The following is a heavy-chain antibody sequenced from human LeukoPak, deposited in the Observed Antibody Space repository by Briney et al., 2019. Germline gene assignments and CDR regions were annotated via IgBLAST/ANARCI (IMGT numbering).Heavy chain of an antibody. CDR1: GFTFSDYA. J-gene: IGHJ4*02. D-gene: IGHD5-12*01. CDR3: VNRYGGYDLDY. Sequence: PGGSLRLSCSASGFTFSDYALHWVRQAPGKGLEYVSTINSNGGSTNYADSVKGRFTISRDNSKNTLYLQMSSLRPEDTAVYYCVNRYGGYDLDYWGQGTLVTVSS. V-gene: IGHV3-64D*09. CDR2: INSNGGST.